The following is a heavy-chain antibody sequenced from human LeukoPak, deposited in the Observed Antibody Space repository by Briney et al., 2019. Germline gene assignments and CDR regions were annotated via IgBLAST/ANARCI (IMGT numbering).Heavy chain of an antibody. CDR2: SQNSGCT. Sequence: PSETLSLTCTVSGGSLSSAHGWSWIRQPPGKGLGWIGYSQNSGCTNCNPSLKSRVTISVDTSKNQFSLKLSSVTAADTAVYYCARDYSGSLDYWGQGTLVTVSS. CDR1: GGSLSSAHG. CDR3: ARDYSGSLDY. J-gene: IGHJ4*02. V-gene: IGHV4-61*01. D-gene: IGHD3-10*01.